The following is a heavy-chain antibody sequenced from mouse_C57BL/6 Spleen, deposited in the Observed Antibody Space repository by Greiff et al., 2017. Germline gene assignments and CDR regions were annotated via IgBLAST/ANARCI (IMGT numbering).Heavy chain of an antibody. Sequence: ESGPGLVKPSQSLSLTCSVTGHSITSGYYWNWIRQFPGNKLEWMGYISYDGSNNYNPSLKNRISITRDTSKYQFFLKLNSVTTEDTATYYCASRTEDYAMDYWGQGTSVTVSS. CDR3: ASRTEDYAMDY. D-gene: IGHD3-1*01. V-gene: IGHV3-6*01. CDR2: ISYDGSN. CDR1: GHSITSGYY. J-gene: IGHJ4*01.